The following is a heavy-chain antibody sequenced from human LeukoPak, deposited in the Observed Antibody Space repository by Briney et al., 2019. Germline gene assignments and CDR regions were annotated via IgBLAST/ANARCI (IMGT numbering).Heavy chain of an antibody. V-gene: IGHV3-33*06. Sequence: GRSLRLSCAASGFTLSSYGMHWVRQAPGKGLEWVAVIWYDGSNKYYADSVKGRFTISKDNSKNTLYLQMNSLRGEDTAVYYCAKDRYSSSWYVGYWGQGSLVTVSS. CDR1: GFTLSSYG. J-gene: IGHJ4*02. CDR2: IWYDGSNK. CDR3: AKDRYSSSWYVGY. D-gene: IGHD6-13*01.